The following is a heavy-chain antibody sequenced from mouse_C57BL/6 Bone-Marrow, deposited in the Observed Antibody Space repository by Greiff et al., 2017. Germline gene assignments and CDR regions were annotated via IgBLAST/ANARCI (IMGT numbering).Heavy chain of an antibody. CDR3: ERLGKYGNCVAMDY. J-gene: IGHJ4*01. V-gene: IGHV1-55*01. Sequence: QVQLQQPEAELVKPGASVTMSCKASGYTFTGYWITWVKQRPGQGLEWIGDIYPGSGSTNYNEKFQSKATLTVDTSSSTACMQLSHLTSEASAVYYCERLGKYGNCVAMDYWGQGTSVTVSS. D-gene: IGHD2-10*02. CDR2: IYPGSGST. CDR1: GYTFTGYW.